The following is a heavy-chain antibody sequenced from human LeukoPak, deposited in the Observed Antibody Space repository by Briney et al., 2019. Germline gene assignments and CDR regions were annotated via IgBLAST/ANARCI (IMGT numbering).Heavy chain of an antibody. CDR3: ATYYVNGAGRGH. D-gene: IGHD2-8*01. CDR1: GASFSSGDHH. V-gene: IGHV4-61*08. J-gene: IGHJ4*02. CDR2: HNMNT. Sequence: SETLSLTCIVSGASFSSGDHHWSWIRQAPGKGLEWIDHNMNTYYNPSLKSRVTISIDTSKNQFSLMLSTVTAADTAIYYCATYYVNGAGRGHWGPGTLVTVSS.